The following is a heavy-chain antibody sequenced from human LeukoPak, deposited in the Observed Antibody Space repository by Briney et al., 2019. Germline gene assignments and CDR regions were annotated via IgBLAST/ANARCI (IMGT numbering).Heavy chain of an antibody. CDR3: ATFGMVRGVITTAFDY. V-gene: IGHV4-59*01. Sequence: PSETLSLTCTVSGGSISSYYWSWLRQPPGKGLEWIGYIYYSGSTNYNPSLKSRVTISVDTSKNQFSLKVSSVTAADTAVYYCATFGMVRGVITTAFDYWGQGTLVTVSS. CDR2: IYYSGST. D-gene: IGHD3-10*01. CDR1: GGSISSYY. J-gene: IGHJ4*02.